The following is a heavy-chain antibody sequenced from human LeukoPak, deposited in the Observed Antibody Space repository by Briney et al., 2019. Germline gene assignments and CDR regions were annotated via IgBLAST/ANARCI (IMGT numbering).Heavy chain of an antibody. CDR2: INQHGGDI. CDR3: ARTTEGYCRGRSCYSYYYYMDV. Sequence: GGSLRLSCEASGFTFSTSTMHWVRQAPGKGLEWVANINQHGGDIHYVDSVKGRFTISRDNAKNSVYLQMNSLRAEDTAVYYCARTTEGYCRGRSCYSYYYYMDVWGKGTTVTVSS. J-gene: IGHJ6*03. V-gene: IGHV3-7*01. D-gene: IGHD2-15*01. CDR1: GFTFSTST.